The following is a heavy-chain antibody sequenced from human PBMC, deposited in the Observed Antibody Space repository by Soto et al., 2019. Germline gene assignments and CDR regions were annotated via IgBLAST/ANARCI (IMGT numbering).Heavy chain of an antibody. J-gene: IGHJ4*02. CDR3: ARRSRYGSGSTDY. V-gene: IGHV4-30-4*01. D-gene: IGHD3-10*01. Sequence: SETLSLTCTVSGGSISSGNYYWSWIRQPPGKGLEWIGFISYSGSTYYSTSLKSRVTISVDTSKSQFSLKLSSVTAADTAVYYGARRSRYGSGSTDYWGQGTLVTFSS. CDR1: GGSISSGNYY. CDR2: ISYSGST.